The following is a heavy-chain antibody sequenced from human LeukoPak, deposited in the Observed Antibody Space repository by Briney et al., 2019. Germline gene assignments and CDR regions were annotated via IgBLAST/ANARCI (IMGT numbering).Heavy chain of an antibody. D-gene: IGHD6-13*01. Sequence: SETLSLTCTVSGGSISSSSYYWGWIRQPPGKGLEWIGSIYYSGSTYYNPSLKSRVTISVDTSKNQFSLKLSSVTAADTAVYYCARLGSSSWYRTNWFDPWGQGTLVTVSS. V-gene: IGHV4-39*01. J-gene: IGHJ5*02. CDR3: ARLGSSSWYRTNWFDP. CDR1: GGSISSSSYY. CDR2: IYYSGST.